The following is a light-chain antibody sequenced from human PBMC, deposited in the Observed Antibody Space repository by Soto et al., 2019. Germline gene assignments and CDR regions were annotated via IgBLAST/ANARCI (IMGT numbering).Light chain of an antibody. CDR3: QQYDRYSRS. V-gene: IGKV1-5*03. CDR1: QSIRQW. CDR2: KAS. Sequence: DIQMTQSPSTLSASLGDRVTITCRASQSIRQWLAWYQHKPGKAPKLLIYKASTLDSGVPSRFSGSGSGTDFTLTISSLQPDDFATYYCQQYDRYSRSFGPGTKVEIK. J-gene: IGKJ3*01.